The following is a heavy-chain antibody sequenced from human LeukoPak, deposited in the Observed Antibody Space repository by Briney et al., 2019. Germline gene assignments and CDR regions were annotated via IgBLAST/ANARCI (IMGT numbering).Heavy chain of an antibody. CDR2: IIPIFGTA. Sequence: SVKVSCKASGGTFSSYAISWVRQAPGQGLEWMGGIIPIFGTANYAQKFQGRVTITADESTSTAYMELSSLRSEDTAVYYCARAPPLMQQLADYWGQGTLVTVSS. J-gene: IGHJ4*02. V-gene: IGHV1-69*13. CDR3: ARAPPLMQQLADY. CDR1: GGTFSSYA. D-gene: IGHD6-13*01.